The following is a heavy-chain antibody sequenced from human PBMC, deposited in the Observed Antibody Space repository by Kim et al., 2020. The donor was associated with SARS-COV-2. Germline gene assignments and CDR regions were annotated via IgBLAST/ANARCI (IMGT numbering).Heavy chain of an antibody. CDR1: GYSFTSYW. D-gene: IGHD3-10*01. CDR2: IYPGDSDT. Sequence: GESLKISCKGSGYSFTSYWIGWVRQMPGKGLEWMGIIYPGDSDTRYSPSFQGQVTISADKSISTAYLQWSSLKASDTAMYYCARQEDYYGSGSYYKITGPQLYYYYYGMDVWGQGTTVTVSS. J-gene: IGHJ6*02. CDR3: ARQEDYYGSGSYYKITGPQLYYYYYGMDV. V-gene: IGHV5-51*01.